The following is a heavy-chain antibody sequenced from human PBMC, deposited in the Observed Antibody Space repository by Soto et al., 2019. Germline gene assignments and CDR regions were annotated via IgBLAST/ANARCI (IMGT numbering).Heavy chain of an antibody. CDR3: VRDTGSGSGWYGI. J-gene: IGHJ4*02. V-gene: IGHV6-1*01. Sequence: SQTLSLTCAISGDSVSSNSVSWNWIRQSPSRGLEWLGRTYYRSKWYNAYSVSVKSRITINPDTSKNQFSLQLKSVTPEDTAVYYCVRDTGSGSGWYGIWGQGTQVTVYS. CDR1: GDSVSSNSVS. D-gene: IGHD6-19*01. CDR2: TYYRSKWYN.